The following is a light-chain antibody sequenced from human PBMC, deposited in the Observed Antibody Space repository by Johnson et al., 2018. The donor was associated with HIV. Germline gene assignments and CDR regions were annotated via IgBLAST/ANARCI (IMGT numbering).Light chain of an antibody. CDR2: ENE. CDR1: SSNIGKNS. Sequence: QSVLTQPPSVSAAPGQRVTISCSGSSSNIGKNSVSWYQQLPGTAPKLLISENEKRPSGIPDRFSGSKSGTSATLGITGLQTGDEADYYCGTWHNSLSTGGVFGTGTKVTVL. CDR3: GTWHNSLSTGGV. J-gene: IGLJ1*01. V-gene: IGLV1-51*02.